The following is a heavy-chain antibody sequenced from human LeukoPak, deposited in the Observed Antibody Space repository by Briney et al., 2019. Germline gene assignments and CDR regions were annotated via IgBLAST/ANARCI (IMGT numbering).Heavy chain of an antibody. CDR1: GFTFSSYG. V-gene: IGHV3-33*01. D-gene: IGHD5-12*01. CDR3: ARGAKTIVATAYYGMDV. Sequence: GGSLRLSCAASGFTFSSYGMHWVRQAPGKGLEWVAVIWYDGSNKYYADPVKGRFTISRDNSKNTLYLQMNSLRAEDTAVYYCARGAKTIVATAYYGMDVWGQGTTVTVSS. CDR2: IWYDGSNK. J-gene: IGHJ6*02.